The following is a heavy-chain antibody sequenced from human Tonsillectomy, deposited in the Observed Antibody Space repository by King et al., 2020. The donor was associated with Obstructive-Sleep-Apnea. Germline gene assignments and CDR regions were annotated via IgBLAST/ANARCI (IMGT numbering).Heavy chain of an antibody. CDR3: AKAKRFGDLLFYYFDY. CDR2: IWDDGTKK. V-gene: IGHV3-33*06. Sequence: VQLVESGGGVVQPGRSLRVSCAASGFTFSSYGMHWVRQAPGKGLEWVAVIWDDGTKKYYTDSVKGRFTISRDNSKNTLFLQMNNLRAEDTALYYCAKAKRFGDLLFYYFDYWGQGTLVTVSS. J-gene: IGHJ4*02. CDR1: GFTFSSYG. D-gene: IGHD3-10*01.